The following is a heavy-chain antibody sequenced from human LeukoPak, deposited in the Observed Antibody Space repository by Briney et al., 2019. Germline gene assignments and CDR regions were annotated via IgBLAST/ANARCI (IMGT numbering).Heavy chain of an antibody. CDR3: ARHRIPAADDAFDI. Sequence: SETLSLTCTVSGGSISSSSYYWGWIRQPPGKGLEWIGSIYYSGSTYYSPSLKSRVTISVDTSKNQFSLKLNSVTAADTAVYYCARHRIPAADDAFDIWGQGTMVTVSS. J-gene: IGHJ3*02. D-gene: IGHD6-13*01. CDR2: IYYSGST. V-gene: IGHV4-39*01. CDR1: GGSISSSSYY.